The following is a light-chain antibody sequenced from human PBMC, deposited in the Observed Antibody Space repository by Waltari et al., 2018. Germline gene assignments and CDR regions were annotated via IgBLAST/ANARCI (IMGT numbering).Light chain of an antibody. V-gene: IGKV3-20*01. CDR2: GAS. Sequence: EIVLTQSPGPLSLSPGEGATLSCRASQSVSKYLAWYQQKPGQAPRLLIYGASSRATGIPDRFSGSGSGTDFSLTISRLEPEDFAVYYCQHYVRLPATFGQGTKVEIK. CDR1: QSVSKY. J-gene: IGKJ1*01. CDR3: QHYVRLPAT.